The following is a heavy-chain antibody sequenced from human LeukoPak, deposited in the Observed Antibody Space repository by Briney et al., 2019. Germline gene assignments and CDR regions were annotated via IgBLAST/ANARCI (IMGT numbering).Heavy chain of an antibody. D-gene: IGHD3-10*01. CDR3: ARARRITMVRGVPNWGLDP. CDR1: GYTFTGYY. CDR2: INPNSGGK. Sequence: ASVKVSCKASGYTFTGYYMHWVRQAPGEGLEWMGWINPNSGGKNYAQKFQGRVTMTRDTSISTAYMELSRLRSDDTAVYYCARARRITMVRGVPNWGLDPCGQGTLVTVSS. J-gene: IGHJ5*02. V-gene: IGHV1-2*02.